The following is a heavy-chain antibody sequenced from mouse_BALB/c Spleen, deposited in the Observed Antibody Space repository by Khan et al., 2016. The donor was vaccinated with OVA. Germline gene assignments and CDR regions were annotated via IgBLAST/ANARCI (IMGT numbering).Heavy chain of an antibody. J-gene: IGHJ2*01. Sequence: EVKLQGSGPGLVKPSQSLSLTCPVTGYSITSGYGWNWIRQFPGNKLEWMGYICYSGSTNYKPSPTSRISNTRNTSKKQFFLPVNSVTTEDTATYHCARTARIKYWGQGTTLTVSS. D-gene: IGHD1-2*01. CDR1: GYSITSGYG. CDR3: ARTARIKY. V-gene: IGHV3-2*02. CDR2: ICYSGST.